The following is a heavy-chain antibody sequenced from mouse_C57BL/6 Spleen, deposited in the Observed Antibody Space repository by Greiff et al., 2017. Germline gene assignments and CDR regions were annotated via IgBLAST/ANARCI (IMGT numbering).Heavy chain of an antibody. Sequence: VQLQQPGAELVKPGASVKLSCKASGYTFTSYWMQWVKQRPGQGLEWIGEIDPSDSYTNYNQKFKGKATLTVDTSSSTAYMQLSSLTSEDSAVYYCARSPTTVGAMDYWGQGTTLTVSS. CDR2: IDPSDSYT. D-gene: IGHD1-1*01. J-gene: IGHJ2*01. CDR1: GYTFTSYW. CDR3: ARSPTTVGAMDY. V-gene: IGHV1-50*01.